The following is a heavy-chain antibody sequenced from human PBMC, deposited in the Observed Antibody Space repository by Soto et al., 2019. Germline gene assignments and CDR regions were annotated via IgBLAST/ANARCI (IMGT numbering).Heavy chain of an antibody. CDR3: AKDWNPKQWWYRRSTHFDY. CDR2: ISGSGGST. D-gene: IGHD2-15*01. Sequence: PGGSLRLSCAASGFTFSSYAMSWVRQAPGEGLEWVSAISGSGGSTYYADSVKGRFTISRDNSKNTLYLQMNSLRAEDTAVYYCAKDWNPKQWWYRRSTHFDYWGQGTLVTVSS. J-gene: IGHJ4*02. CDR1: GFTFSSYA. V-gene: IGHV3-23*01.